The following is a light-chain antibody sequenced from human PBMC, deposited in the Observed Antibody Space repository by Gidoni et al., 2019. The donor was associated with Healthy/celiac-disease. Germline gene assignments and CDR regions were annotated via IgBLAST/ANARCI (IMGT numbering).Light chain of an antibody. Sequence: EIVLTQSPATLSLSPGERATLSCRASQSVSSYLAWYQQKPGQAPRLLIYDASNRATGIPARFSGSGSGTDFTLTISSLEPEDFAVYYCQQRSNWPSLTFAGXTKVEIK. CDR2: DAS. J-gene: IGKJ4*01. CDR1: QSVSSY. V-gene: IGKV3-11*01. CDR3: QQRSNWPSLT.